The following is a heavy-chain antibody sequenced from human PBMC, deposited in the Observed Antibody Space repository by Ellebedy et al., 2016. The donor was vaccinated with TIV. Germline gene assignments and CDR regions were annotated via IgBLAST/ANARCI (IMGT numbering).Heavy chain of an antibody. CDR3: AREVPGKGLED. Sequence: ASVKVSXXASGYTFTNYYMHWVRQAPGHGLEWMGIINSRGGSTNYAQKFQGRVKITADESTITAYLELSSLRSEDTAMYFCAREVPGKGLEDWGQGALVTVSS. D-gene: IGHD3/OR15-3a*01. CDR2: INSRGGST. J-gene: IGHJ4*02. CDR1: GYTFTNYY. V-gene: IGHV1-46*01.